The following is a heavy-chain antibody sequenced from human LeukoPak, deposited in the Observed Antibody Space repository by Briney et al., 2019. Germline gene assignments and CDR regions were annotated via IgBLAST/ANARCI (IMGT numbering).Heavy chain of an antibody. CDR1: GGSFSDYY. CDR2: INHSGST. V-gene: IGHV4-34*01. CDR3: ARLNSGSYYYGMDV. Sequence: SETLSLTCAVYGGSFSDYYWTWVRQPPGEGLEWMGEINHSGSTNYNPSLKSRVTISVDTSKNQFSLKLSSVTAADTAVYYCARLNSGSYYYGMDVWGQGTTVTVSS. D-gene: IGHD2-15*01. J-gene: IGHJ6*02.